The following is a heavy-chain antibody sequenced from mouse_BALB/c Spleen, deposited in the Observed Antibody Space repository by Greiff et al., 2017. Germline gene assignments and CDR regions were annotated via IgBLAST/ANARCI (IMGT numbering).Heavy chain of an antibody. V-gene: IGHV2-4-1*01. Sequence: VQLVESGPGLVQPSQSLSITCTVSGFSLTSYGVHWVRQSPGKGLEWLGVIWSGGSTDYNAAFISRLSISKDNSKSQVFFKMNSLQADDTAIYYCARKPRLQSLGAMDYWGQGTSVTVSS. CDR3: ARKPRLQSLGAMDY. CDR1: GFSLTSYG. J-gene: IGHJ4*01. D-gene: IGHD1-2*01. CDR2: IWSGGST.